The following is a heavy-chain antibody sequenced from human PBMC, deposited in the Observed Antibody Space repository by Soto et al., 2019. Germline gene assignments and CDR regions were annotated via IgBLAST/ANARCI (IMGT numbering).Heavy chain of an antibody. CDR1: GGTFSRHS. Sequence: QVQMVQSGAEVKKPGSSARVSCKVSGGTFSRHSISWVRQAPGQGLEWMGGIIPIFDATQYAQKFQGRLTITAHESTTTFHMDLSGLRPEDTAICYCARDLTSVRGSWGQGTLVTVS. D-gene: IGHD3-10*01. CDR2: IIPIFDAT. V-gene: IGHV1-69*01. CDR3: ARDLTSVRGS. J-gene: IGHJ4*02.